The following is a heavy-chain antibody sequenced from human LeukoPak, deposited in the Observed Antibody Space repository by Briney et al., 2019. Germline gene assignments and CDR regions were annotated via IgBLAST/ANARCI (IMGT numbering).Heavy chain of an antibody. D-gene: IGHD1-26*01. CDR1: GFTFRSYG. V-gene: IGHV3-30*02. Sequence: PGGSLRLSCAASGFTFRSYGMHWVRQAPDKGLEWVAFIRSDGSDEHYADSVKGRFTISRDNSHNTLYLQMNSLQSEDTAVYYCAKDPGLEVGASPFDYWGQGALVTISS. CDR3: AKDPGLEVGASPFDY. CDR2: IRSDGSDE. J-gene: IGHJ4*02.